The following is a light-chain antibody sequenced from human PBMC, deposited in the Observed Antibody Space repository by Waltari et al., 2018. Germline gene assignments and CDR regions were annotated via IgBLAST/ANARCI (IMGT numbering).Light chain of an antibody. CDR2: TNN. J-gene: IGLJ3*02. CDR1: SSNLGTNL. CDR3: TAWDDSLNTWV. V-gene: IGLV1-44*01. Sequence: QSVLTQPSSASGTPGQEITISCSGGSSNLGTNLVNLYQQLPRTAPKLLILTNNHRPSGVPDRFAGSRSGTSASLAISGLQSEDDETAYYCTAWDDSLNTWVFGGGTKLTVL.